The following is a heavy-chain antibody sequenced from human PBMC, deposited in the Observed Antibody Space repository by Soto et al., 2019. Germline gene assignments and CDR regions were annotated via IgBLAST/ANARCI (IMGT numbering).Heavy chain of an antibody. V-gene: IGHV4-59*01. CDR3: ARSPYSGSYYRNNWFDP. CDR1: GGSISDYY. D-gene: IGHD1-26*01. J-gene: IGHJ5*02. CDR2: IYYSGST. Sequence: PSETLSLTCTVFGGSISDYYWSWIRQSPGNGLEWIGYIYYSGSTSYNPSLKSRVTISVDTSKNQFSLKLNSVTAADTAVYYCARSPYSGSYYRNNWFDPWGQGTLVTVSS.